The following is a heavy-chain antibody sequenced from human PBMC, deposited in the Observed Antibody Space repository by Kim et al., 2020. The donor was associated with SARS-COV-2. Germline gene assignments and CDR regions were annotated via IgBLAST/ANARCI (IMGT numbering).Heavy chain of an antibody. D-gene: IGHD4-4*01. V-gene: IGHV3-33*01. CDR2: IWYDGSNK. CDR3: ARGMTTVILTPTGPFDY. CDR1: GFTFSSYG. Sequence: GGSLRLSCAASGFTFSSYGMHWVRQAPGKGLEWVAVIWYDGSNKYYADSVKGRFTISRDNSKNTLYLQMNSLRAEDTAVYYCARGMTTVILTPTGPFDYWGQGTLVTVSS. J-gene: IGHJ4*02.